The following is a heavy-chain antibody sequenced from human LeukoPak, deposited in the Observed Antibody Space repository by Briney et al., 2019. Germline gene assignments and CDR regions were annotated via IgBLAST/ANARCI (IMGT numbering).Heavy chain of an antibody. CDR1: GFTFSTYA. J-gene: IGHJ4*02. Sequence: GGSLRLSCAASGFTFSTYAMSWVRQAPGKGLEWISAITGSADRTHYADSVKGRFTISRDNSKNIVYLQMNSLRAKDTAVYFCARPQVVVLNPFDYWGQGTLVTVSS. D-gene: IGHD3-10*01. V-gene: IGHV3-23*01. CDR2: ITGSADRT. CDR3: ARPQVVVLNPFDY.